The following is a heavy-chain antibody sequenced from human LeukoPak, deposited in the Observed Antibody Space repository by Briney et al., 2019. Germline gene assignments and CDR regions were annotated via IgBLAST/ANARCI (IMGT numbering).Heavy chain of an antibody. CDR1: GFTFSSYE. Sequence: GGSLRLSCAASGFTFSSYEMNWVRQAPGKGLEWVSYISSSGSTIYYADSVKGRFTISRDNAKNSLYLQMNSLRAEDTAVYYCARDAPMVRGAPDYWGQGTLVTVSS. D-gene: IGHD3-10*01. V-gene: IGHV3-48*03. CDR3: ARDAPMVRGAPDY. J-gene: IGHJ4*02. CDR2: ISSSGSTI.